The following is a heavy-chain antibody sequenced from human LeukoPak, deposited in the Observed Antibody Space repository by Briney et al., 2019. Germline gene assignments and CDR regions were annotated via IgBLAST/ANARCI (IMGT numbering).Heavy chain of an antibody. J-gene: IGHJ3*02. CDR3: TRHRIVLFDI. CDR2: IRSKANSYAT. CDR1: GFTVSGSA. D-gene: IGHD1-26*01. V-gene: IGHV3-73*01. Sequence: GGSLRLSCAASGFTVSGSAMHWVRQASGKGLEWVGRIRSKANSYATAYAASVKGRFTISRDDSKNTAYLQMNSLKTEDTAVYYCTRHRIVLFDIWGQGTMVTVSS.